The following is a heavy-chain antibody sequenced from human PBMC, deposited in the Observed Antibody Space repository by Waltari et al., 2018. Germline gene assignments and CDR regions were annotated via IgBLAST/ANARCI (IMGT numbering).Heavy chain of an antibody. V-gene: IGHV1-2*06. CDR3: ARGAAAGWYFDL. Sequence: QVQLVQSGAAVKKPGASVKVSCKASGYTFTAYTIHWVRQAPGQGLEWMGRINPNSGDTNYAQKFQGRVTMTRDTSISTAYMELSRLRSDDTAVYYCARGAAAGWYFDLWGRGTLVTVSS. D-gene: IGHD6-13*01. CDR2: INPNSGDT. J-gene: IGHJ2*01. CDR1: GYTFTAYT.